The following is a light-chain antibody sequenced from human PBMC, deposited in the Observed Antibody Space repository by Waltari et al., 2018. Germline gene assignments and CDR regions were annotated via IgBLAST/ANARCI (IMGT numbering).Light chain of an antibody. CDR2: YRSDSEK. Sequence: QAVLPQPASLSASPGASASLTCTFRSDLNVGTYKIYRYPQRPGSPHQFLVKYRSDSEKQRGSGVPSRFSGSKDTSANAGILFVCGLRSEDEADYYCMILHNNAVVFGGGTKLTVL. V-gene: IGLV5-45*01. CDR1: SDLNVGTYK. CDR3: MILHNNAVV. J-gene: IGLJ3*02.